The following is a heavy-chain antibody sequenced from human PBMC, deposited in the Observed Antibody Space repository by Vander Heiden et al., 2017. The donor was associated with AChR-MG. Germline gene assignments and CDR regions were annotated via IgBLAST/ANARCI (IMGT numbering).Heavy chain of an antibody. CDR1: GSTFSSYG. D-gene: IGHD3-10*01. CDR3: ARVWFGELGGAFDI. V-gene: IGHV3-33*01. CDR2: IWYDGSNK. Sequence: QVQLVESGGVVVQPGRSLSLSCAASGSTFSSYGMHWVRQAPGKGLEWVAVIWYDGSNKYYADSVKGRFTISRDNSKNTLYLQMNSLRAEDTAVYYCARVWFGELGGAFDIWGQGTMVTVSS. J-gene: IGHJ3*02.